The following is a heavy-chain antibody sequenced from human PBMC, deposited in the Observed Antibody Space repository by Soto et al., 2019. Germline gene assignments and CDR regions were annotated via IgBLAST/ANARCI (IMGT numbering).Heavy chain of an antibody. J-gene: IGHJ6*02. D-gene: IGHD1-26*01. V-gene: IGHV1-8*01. CDR1: GYTFTSYD. CDR3: AREGRPWELLLDHGMDV. CDR2: MNPNSGNT. Sequence: QVQLVQSGAEVKKPGASVKVSCKASGYTFTSYDINWVRQATGQGLEWMGWMNPNSGNTGYAQKFQGRVTMTRNTSISTAYMELSSLRSEDTAVYYCAREGRPWELLLDHGMDVWGQGTTVTVSS.